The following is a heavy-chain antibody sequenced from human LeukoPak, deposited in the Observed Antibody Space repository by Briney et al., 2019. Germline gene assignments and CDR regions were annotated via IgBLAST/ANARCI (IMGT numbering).Heavy chain of an antibody. D-gene: IGHD3-22*01. CDR3: ARLRYYDSPPADY. CDR2: IYYSGST. Sequence: SETLSLTCTVSGGSISSYYWSWIRQPPGKGLEWIGYIYYSGSTNYNPSLKSRVTIPVDTSKNQFSLKLSSVTAADTAVYYCARLRYYDSPPADYWGQGTLVTVSS. V-gene: IGHV4-59*08. CDR1: GGSISSYY. J-gene: IGHJ4*02.